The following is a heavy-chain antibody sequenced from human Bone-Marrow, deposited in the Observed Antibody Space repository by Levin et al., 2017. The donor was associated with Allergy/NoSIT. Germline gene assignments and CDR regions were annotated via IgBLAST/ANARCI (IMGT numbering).Heavy chain of an antibody. CDR3: ARGRTYDYGDYLDY. V-gene: IGHV3-66*01. Sequence: GGSLRLSCAASGFTVSNHYMSWVRQAPGKGLEWVSVIYSGGGSTYYADSVKGRFTISRDNSKNTLFLQMDSVRAEDTAVYYCARGRTYDYGDYLDYWGQGTLVTVSS. CDR1: GFTVSNHY. CDR2: IYSGGGST. D-gene: IGHD4-17*01. J-gene: IGHJ4*02.